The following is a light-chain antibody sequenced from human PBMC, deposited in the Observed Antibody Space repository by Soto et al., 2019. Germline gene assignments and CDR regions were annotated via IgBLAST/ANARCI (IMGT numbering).Light chain of an antibody. Sequence: DIQMTQSPSSLSASVGDRVTITCQASQDISNYLNWYQQKPGKAPKLLIYDASNLETSVPSMFSDSESGTDFTIAISCLEPEDNATTYCLHHANLHRRFGQGTELEI. CDR3: LHHANLHRR. J-gene: IGKJ2*04. V-gene: IGKV1-33*01. CDR1: QDISNY. CDR2: DAS.